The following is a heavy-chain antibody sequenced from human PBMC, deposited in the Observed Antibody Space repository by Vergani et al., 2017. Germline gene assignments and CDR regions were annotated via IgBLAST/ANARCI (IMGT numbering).Heavy chain of an antibody. V-gene: IGHV4-34*01. CDR3: ARGWAAAGGTMYYFDY. J-gene: IGHJ4*02. CDR2: INHSGST. CDR1: GGSFSGYY. D-gene: IGHD6-13*01. Sequence: QVQLQQWGAGLLKPSETLSLTCAVYGGSFSGYYWSWIRQPPGEGLEWFGEINHSGSTNYNPSLKSRVTISVDTSKNQFSLKLSSVTAADTPVYYCARGWAAAGGTMYYFDYWGQGTLVTVSS.